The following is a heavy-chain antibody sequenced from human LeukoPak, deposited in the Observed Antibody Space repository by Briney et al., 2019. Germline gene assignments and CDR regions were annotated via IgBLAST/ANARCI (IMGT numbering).Heavy chain of an antibody. J-gene: IGHJ6*03. CDR1: GYTFTRYY. Sequence: ASVKVSCKASGYTFTRYYMHWLRQAPGQGLEWMGIINPSGGDTTYAQKFQGRVTMTRGMSTSTVYMELSSLISEDTAVYYCARGDREDYDFWSGYPQPMDVWGKGTTVTVSS. D-gene: IGHD3-3*01. CDR2: INPSGGDT. V-gene: IGHV1-46*01. CDR3: ARGDREDYDFWSGYPQPMDV.